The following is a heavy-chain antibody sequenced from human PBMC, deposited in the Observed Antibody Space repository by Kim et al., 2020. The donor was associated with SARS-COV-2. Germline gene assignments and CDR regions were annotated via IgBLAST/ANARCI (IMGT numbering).Heavy chain of an antibody. Sequence: GGSLRLSCAASGFTFSSYGMHWVRQAPGKGLEWVAVIWYDGSNKYYADSVKGRFTISRDNSKNTLYLQMNSLRAEDTAVYYCARGRGRYCSSTSCQGGVWSYNWFDPWGQGTLVTVSS. V-gene: IGHV3-33*01. J-gene: IGHJ5*02. D-gene: IGHD2-2*01. CDR1: GFTFSSYG. CDR3: ARGRGRYCSSTSCQGGVWSYNWFDP. CDR2: IWYDGSNK.